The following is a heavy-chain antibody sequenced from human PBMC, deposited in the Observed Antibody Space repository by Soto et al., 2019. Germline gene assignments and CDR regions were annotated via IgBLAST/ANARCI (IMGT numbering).Heavy chain of an antibody. CDR2: IKQDGSEK. CDR1: GFTFSSYW. D-gene: IGHD6-13*01. CDR3: ARIASAGRGWDV. J-gene: IGHJ6*02. Sequence: EVQLVESGGGLVQPGGSLRLSCAASGFTFSSYWMSWVRQAPVKGLEWVGNIKQDGSEKNYVDFMEGRFTISSDNAVHSLYLQMSSLRAADTAVYYCARIASAGRGWDVWGQGTTVVVSS. V-gene: IGHV3-7*01.